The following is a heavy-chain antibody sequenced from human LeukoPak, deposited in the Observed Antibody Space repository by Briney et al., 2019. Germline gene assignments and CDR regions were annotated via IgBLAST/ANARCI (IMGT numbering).Heavy chain of an antibody. Sequence: SETLSLTCTVSGGSISSGGYYWSWIRQPPGKGLEWIGYIYHSGSTYYNPSLKSRVTISVDRSKNQFSLKLSSVTAADTAVYYCARHNYDILTGYPYYFDYWGQGTLVTVSS. CDR2: IYHSGST. V-gene: IGHV4-30-2*01. CDR3: ARHNYDILTGYPYYFDY. J-gene: IGHJ4*02. D-gene: IGHD3-9*01. CDR1: GGSISSGGYY.